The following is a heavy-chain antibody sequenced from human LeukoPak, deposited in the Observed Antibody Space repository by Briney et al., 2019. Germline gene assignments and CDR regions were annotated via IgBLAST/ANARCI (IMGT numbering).Heavy chain of an antibody. V-gene: IGHV3-48*01. CDR3: ARVNPISSGFYAY. D-gene: IGHD3-22*01. J-gene: IGHJ4*02. CDR2: ISSGAITI. Sequence: GGSLRLSCAASGFTFSTYNMNWVRQAPGKGLEWVSYISSGAITIYYADSVKGRFTVSRDNVKGSLYLQMSSLRAEDTAVYYCARVNPISSGFYAYWGQGTLVTVSS. CDR1: GFTFSTYN.